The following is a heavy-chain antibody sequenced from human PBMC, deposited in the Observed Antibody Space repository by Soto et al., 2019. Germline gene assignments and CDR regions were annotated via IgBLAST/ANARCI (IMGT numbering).Heavy chain of an antibody. CDR1: GGSFSGYY. CDR3: ARESHDILTGPPWVWYFDL. D-gene: IGHD3-9*01. CDR2: INDRGSI. V-gene: IGHV4-34*01. Sequence: QVQLQQWSAGPLRPLETLSLTCGVSGGSFSGYYWAWIRQSPGKGLEWIGEINDRGSINYNPSLKSRVSISVDTSKNHYSLNLRSATAADTAVYYCARESHDILTGPPWVWYFDLWGRGTLVTVSS. J-gene: IGHJ2*01.